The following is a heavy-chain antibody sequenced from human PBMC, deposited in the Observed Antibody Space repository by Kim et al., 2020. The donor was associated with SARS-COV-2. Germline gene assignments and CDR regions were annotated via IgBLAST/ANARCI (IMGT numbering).Heavy chain of an antibody. CDR2: ICGSGGSK. CDR1: GFTFSSYA. Sequence: GGSLRLSCAASGFTFSSYAMSWVRQAPGKGLEWVSAICGSGGSKYYADSVKGRFTISRDNSKNTLYLQMNSLRAEDTAVYYCAKLHYDILTGAYDYWGQGTLVTVSS. J-gene: IGHJ4*02. CDR3: AKLHYDILTGAYDY. D-gene: IGHD3-9*01. V-gene: IGHV3-23*01.